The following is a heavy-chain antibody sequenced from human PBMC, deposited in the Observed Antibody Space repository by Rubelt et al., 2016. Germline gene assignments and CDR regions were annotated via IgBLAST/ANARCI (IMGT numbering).Heavy chain of an antibody. D-gene: IGHD3-3*01. CDR2: ISYDGSNK. CDR3: AKEFTIFGVGDAFDI. Sequence: EWVAVISYDGSNKYYADSVKGRFTISRDNSKNTLYLQMNSLRAEDTAVYYCAKEFTIFGVGDAFDIWGQGTMVTVSS. V-gene: IGHV3-30*18. J-gene: IGHJ3*02.